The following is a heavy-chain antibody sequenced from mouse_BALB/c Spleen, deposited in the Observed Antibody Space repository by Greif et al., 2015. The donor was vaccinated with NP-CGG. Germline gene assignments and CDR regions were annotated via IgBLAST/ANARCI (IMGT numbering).Heavy chain of an antibody. V-gene: IGHV5-12-1*01. J-gene: IGHJ2*01. CDR3: ARHDYYGSSSFDY. CDR1: GFAFSSYD. D-gene: IGHD1-1*01. Sequence: EVMLVESGGGLVKPGGSLKLSCAASGFAFSSYDMSWVRQTPEKRLEWVAYISSGGGSTYYPDTVKGRFTISRDNAKNTLYLQMSSLKSEDTAMYYCARHDYYGSSSFDYWGQGTTLTVSS. CDR2: ISSGGGST.